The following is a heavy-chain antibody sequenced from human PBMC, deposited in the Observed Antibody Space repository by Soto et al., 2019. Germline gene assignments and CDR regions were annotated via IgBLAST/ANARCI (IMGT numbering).Heavy chain of an antibody. CDR2: ISGNSVTI. D-gene: IGHD1-1*01. J-gene: IGHJ4*02. CDR1: GFTISSYS. V-gene: IGHV3-23*01. CDR3: ATGLGNPSYFAY. Sequence: GSLRLSCAASGFTISSYSMSWVRQAPGKGLEWVSIISGNSVTIEYADSAKGRFTISRDNSKNMLYLQMGSLRAEDTAVYYCATGLGNPSYFAYWGQGTLVTVSS.